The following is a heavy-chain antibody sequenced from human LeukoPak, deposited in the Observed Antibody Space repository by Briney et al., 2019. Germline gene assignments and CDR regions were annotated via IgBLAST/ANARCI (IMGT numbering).Heavy chain of an antibody. CDR3: ARAGGYYYGSGSYSGARFAFDI. J-gene: IGHJ3*02. CDR1: GYTFTGYY. D-gene: IGHD3-10*01. CDR2: INPNSGGT. V-gene: IGHV1-2*04. Sequence: ASVKVSCKASGYTFTGYYMHWVRQAPGQGLEWMGWINPNSGGTNYAQKFQGWVTMTRDTSISTAYMELSRLRSDDPAVYYCARAGGYYYGSGSYSGARFAFDIWGQGTMVTVSS.